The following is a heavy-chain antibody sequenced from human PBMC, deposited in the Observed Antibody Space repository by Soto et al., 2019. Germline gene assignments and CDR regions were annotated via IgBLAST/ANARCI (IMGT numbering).Heavy chain of an antibody. CDR1: GFTFSTYS. CDR3: ARDNGMAGSFDP. J-gene: IGHJ5*02. CDR2: ISIGSTTI. Sequence: GGSLRLSCAASGFTFSTYSMNWARQAPGKGLEWIAYISIGSTTIFYADSVKGRFTISRDNAKSSLYLQMNSLRDEDTAVYYCARDNGMAGSFDPWGQGTLVTVSS. D-gene: IGHD2-8*01. V-gene: IGHV3-48*02.